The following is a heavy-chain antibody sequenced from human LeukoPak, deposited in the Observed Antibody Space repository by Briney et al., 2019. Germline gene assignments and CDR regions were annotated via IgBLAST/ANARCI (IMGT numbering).Heavy chain of an antibody. V-gene: IGHV3-30-3*01. D-gene: IGHD3-16*01. CDR3: ARDKTWGGCFDY. CDR2: ISYDGSNK. CDR1: GFTFSSYA. J-gene: IGHJ4*02. Sequence: PGGSLRLSCAASGFTFSSYAMHWVRQAPGNGLEWVAVISYDGSNKYYAASVKGRFTISRDNSKNTLYLQMNNLRAEDTAVYYCARDKTWGGCFDYWGQGTLVTVSS.